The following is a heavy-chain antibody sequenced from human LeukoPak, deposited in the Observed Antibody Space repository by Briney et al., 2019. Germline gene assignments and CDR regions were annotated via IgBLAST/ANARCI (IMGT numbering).Heavy chain of an antibody. J-gene: IGHJ6*02. Sequence: GGSLRLSCAASGFTFDDYAMHWVRQAPGKGLEWISGISWNSGSICYADSVKGRFTTSRDNAKNSLYLQMNSLRAEDTALYYCAREPTHLIASSGWIPRYYYGMDVWGQGTTVTVSS. CDR2: ISWNSGSI. CDR1: GFTFDDYA. D-gene: IGHD6-19*01. V-gene: IGHV3-9*01. CDR3: AREPTHLIASSGWIPRYYYGMDV.